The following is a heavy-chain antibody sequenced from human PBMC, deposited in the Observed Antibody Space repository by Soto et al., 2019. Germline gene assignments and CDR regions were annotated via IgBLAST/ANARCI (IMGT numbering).Heavy chain of an antibody. D-gene: IGHD5-12*01. CDR1: GFTFGSYG. Sequence: PGGSLRLSCAASGFTFGSYGMHWVRQAPGKGLEWVAIIWYDGSNKYYADSVKGRFTISRDNSKNMLYLQMNSLRAEDTAVYYCARDYGYSGYEPFDYWGQGTLVTVSS. CDR2: IWYDGSNK. CDR3: ARDYGYSGYEPFDY. J-gene: IGHJ4*02. V-gene: IGHV3-33*01.